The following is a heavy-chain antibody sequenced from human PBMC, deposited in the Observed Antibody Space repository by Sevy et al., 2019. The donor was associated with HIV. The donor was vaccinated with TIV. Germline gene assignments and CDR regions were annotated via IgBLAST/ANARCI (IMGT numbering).Heavy chain of an antibody. CDR3: ATTTLTTQFDS. Sequence: GGSLRLSCEASGFPLSNYKMTWVRQAPGKGLEWVSSISFRKNAINYADSVKGRFTISRDNAKNSLFLQMNSLRADDTAVYYCATTTLTTQFDSWGQGTLVTVSS. CDR1: GFPLSNYK. D-gene: IGHD4-17*01. CDR2: ISFRKNAI. J-gene: IGHJ4*02. V-gene: IGHV3-48*01.